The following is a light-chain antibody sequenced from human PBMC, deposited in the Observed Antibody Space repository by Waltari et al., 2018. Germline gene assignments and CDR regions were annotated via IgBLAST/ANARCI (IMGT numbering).Light chain of an antibody. V-gene: IGLV2-23*02. CDR3: FSYAGRNIWV. Sequence: QSALAQPASVSGSPGQSITISCTGTSSHVGFYNLVSWYQQHPDEAPKLMVYEVIERPSGVSNRCSGSKSGNTASLTISGLQAEDEADYYCFSYAGRNIWVFGGGTKLTVV. CDR1: SSHVGFYNL. J-gene: IGLJ3*02. CDR2: EVI.